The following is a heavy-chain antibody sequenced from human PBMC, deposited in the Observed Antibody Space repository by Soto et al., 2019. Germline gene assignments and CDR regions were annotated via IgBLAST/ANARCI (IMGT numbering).Heavy chain of an antibody. CDR1: GGSVNSGSYY. D-gene: IGHD3-16*01. CDR3: VRSYTLMVAALGE. J-gene: IGHJ1*01. Sequence: SETLSLTCTVSGGSVNSGSYYWNWIRQPPGKGLEWLGYVFYSGNSNYKPSVRSRVAISVDTSKNQFFLRLSSVTAADTAVYYCVRSYTLMVAALGEWGQGTLVTVSS. CDR2: VFYSGNS. V-gene: IGHV4-61*01.